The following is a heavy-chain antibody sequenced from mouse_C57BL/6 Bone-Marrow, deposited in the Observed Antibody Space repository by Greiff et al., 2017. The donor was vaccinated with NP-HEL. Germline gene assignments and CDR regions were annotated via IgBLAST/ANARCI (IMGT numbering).Heavy chain of an antibody. D-gene: IGHD1-1*01. CDR3: ARWGTTVVATDY. V-gene: IGHV1-22*01. CDR1: GYTFTDYN. Sequence: EVQLQRSGPELVKPGASVKMSCKASGYTFTDYNMHWVKQSHGKSLEWIGYINPNNGGTSYNQKFKGKATLTVNKSSSTAYMELRSLTSEDSAVYYCARWGTTVVATDYWGQGTTLTVSS. CDR2: INPNNGGT. J-gene: IGHJ2*01.